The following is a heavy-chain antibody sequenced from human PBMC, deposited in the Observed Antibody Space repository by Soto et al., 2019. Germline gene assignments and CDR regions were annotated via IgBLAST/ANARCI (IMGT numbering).Heavy chain of an antibody. Sequence: SQTLSLTCAISGDSVSSNSAAWSWIRQSPSRGLEWLGRTYYRSKWYNDFAVSLKSRLTINPDTLKNQFSLLLNSVAPEDTAVYYCARADYYERSGGMDVWGQGTEVTVSS. CDR2: TYYRSKWYN. CDR3: ARADYYERSGGMDV. V-gene: IGHV6-1*01. J-gene: IGHJ6*02. CDR1: GDSVSSNSAA. D-gene: IGHD3-22*01.